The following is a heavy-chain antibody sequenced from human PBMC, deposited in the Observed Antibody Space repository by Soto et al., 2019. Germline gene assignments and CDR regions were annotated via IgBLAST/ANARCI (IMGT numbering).Heavy chain of an antibody. J-gene: IGHJ5*02. D-gene: IGHD6-19*01. CDR2: IYYSGST. V-gene: IGHV4-39*01. CDR3: ARWGPYSSGWYSSNWFDP. CDR1: GGSISSSSYY. Sequence: SETLSLTCTVSGGSISSSSYYWGWIRQPPGKGLEWIGSIYYSGSTYYNPSLKSRVTISVDTSKNQFSLKLSSVTAADTAVYYCARWGPYSSGWYSSNWFDPWGK.